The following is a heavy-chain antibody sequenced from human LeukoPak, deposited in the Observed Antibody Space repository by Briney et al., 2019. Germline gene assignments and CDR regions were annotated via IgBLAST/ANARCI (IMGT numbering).Heavy chain of an antibody. J-gene: IGHJ4*02. CDR2: TNSDGTST. V-gene: IGHV3-74*01. Sequence: GGSLRLSCAASGFTFSRYWMQWVRQAPGKGLVWVSRTNSDGTSTTYADSVKGRFTISRDNAKNTLYLQVNSLRDEDTAVYYCARESSISPQPDYWGQGTLVTVSS. D-gene: IGHD6-6*01. CDR3: ARESSISPQPDY. CDR1: GFTFSRYW.